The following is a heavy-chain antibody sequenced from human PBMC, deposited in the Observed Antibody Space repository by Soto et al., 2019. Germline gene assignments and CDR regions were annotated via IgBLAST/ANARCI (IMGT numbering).Heavy chain of an antibody. CDR3: ARDRRRFTFSWYNWFDP. V-gene: IGHV1-18*04. D-gene: IGHD6-13*01. Sequence: GASVKVSCKASGYTFTSYGISWVRQAPGQGLEWMGWISAYNGNTNYAQKLQGRVTMTTDTSTSTAYMELRSLRSDDTAVYYCARDRRRFTFSWYNWFDPWGQGTLVTVSS. CDR2: ISAYNGNT. CDR1: GYTFTSYG. J-gene: IGHJ5*02.